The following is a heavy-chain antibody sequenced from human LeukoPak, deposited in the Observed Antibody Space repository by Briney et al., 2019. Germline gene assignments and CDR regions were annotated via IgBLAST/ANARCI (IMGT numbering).Heavy chain of an antibody. V-gene: IGHV5-51*01. CDR1: GSSFTSYW. CDR2: IYPGDSDT. Sequence: GASLKISCKGSGSSFTSYWIGWVRQLPGKGLEWMGIIYPGDSDTRYSPSFQGQVTISADKSISTAYLQWSSLKASDTAMYYCTKTFYYDSSGYYYRCAFDIWGQGTMVTVSS. D-gene: IGHD3-22*01. J-gene: IGHJ3*02. CDR3: TKTFYYDSSGYYYRCAFDI.